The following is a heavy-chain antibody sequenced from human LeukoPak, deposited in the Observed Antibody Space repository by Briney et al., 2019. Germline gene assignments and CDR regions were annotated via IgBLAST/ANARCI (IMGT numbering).Heavy chain of an antibody. D-gene: IGHD2-21*01. Sequence: GGSLRLSCAASGFTFSTYAMAWVRQAPGKGQDWVSSITGDSRRTYYADSVKGRFTISRDNSKNTLFLQMDSLRADDTAVYYCAKQPAGDPPYFDSWGQGTLVTVSS. V-gene: IGHV3-23*01. CDR3: AKQPAGDPPYFDS. J-gene: IGHJ4*02. CDR1: GFTFSTYA. CDR2: ITGDSRRT.